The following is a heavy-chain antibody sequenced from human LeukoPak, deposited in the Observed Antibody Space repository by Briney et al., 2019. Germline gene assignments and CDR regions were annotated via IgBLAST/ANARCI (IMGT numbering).Heavy chain of an antibody. CDR1: GGSISSTTYY. CDR2: IYYSGTT. V-gene: IGHV4-39*01. CDR3: GRQRVGATDY. Sequence: SETLSLTCTVSGGSISSTTYYWGWIRQPPGKGLEWIGTIYYSGTTSYNPSLKSRVTMSVDTSKNQFSLKLSSVTAADTGVYYCGRQRVGATDYWGQGTLVTVSS. J-gene: IGHJ4*02. D-gene: IGHD1-26*01.